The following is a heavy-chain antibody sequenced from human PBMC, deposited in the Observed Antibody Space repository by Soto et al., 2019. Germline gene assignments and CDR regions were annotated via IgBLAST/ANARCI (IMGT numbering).Heavy chain of an antibody. CDR3: ARENEQLVNWFDP. CDR2: IWYDGSNK. Sequence: GGSLRLSCAASGFTFSSYGMHWVRQAPGKRLEWVAVIWYDGSNKYYADSVKGRFTISRDNSKNTLYLQMNSLRAEDTAVYYCARENEQLVNWFDPWGQGTLVTVSS. D-gene: IGHD6-13*01. CDR1: GFTFSSYG. V-gene: IGHV3-33*01. J-gene: IGHJ5*02.